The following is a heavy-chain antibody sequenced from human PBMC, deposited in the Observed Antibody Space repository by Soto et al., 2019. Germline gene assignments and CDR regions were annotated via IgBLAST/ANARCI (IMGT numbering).Heavy chain of an antibody. CDR1: GGSFSGYY. D-gene: IGHD3-22*01. CDR3: ARITRCDSRLHAFDI. Sequence: SETLSLTCAVYGGSFSGYYWSWIRQPPGKGLEGIGEINHSGSTNYNPSLKSRVTISVDTPKNHFSLKLSSVTAAATAVYYCARITRCDSRLHAFDIWGQGTMVTVSS. J-gene: IGHJ3*02. CDR2: INHSGST. V-gene: IGHV4-34*01.